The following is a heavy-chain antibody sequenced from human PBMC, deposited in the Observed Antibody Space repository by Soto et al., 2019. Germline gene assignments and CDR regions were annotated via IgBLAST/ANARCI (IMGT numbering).Heavy chain of an antibody. D-gene: IGHD1-26*01. V-gene: IGHV4-30-4*01. Sequence: LSLTCTVSGGSISSGDYYWSWIRQPPGKGLEWIGYIYYSGSTYYNPSLKSRVTISVDTSKNQFSLKLSSVTAADTAVYYCASIVGATLTPGDVWGQGTTVTVSS. CDR3: ASIVGATLTPGDV. J-gene: IGHJ6*02. CDR2: IYYSGST. CDR1: GGSISSGDYY.